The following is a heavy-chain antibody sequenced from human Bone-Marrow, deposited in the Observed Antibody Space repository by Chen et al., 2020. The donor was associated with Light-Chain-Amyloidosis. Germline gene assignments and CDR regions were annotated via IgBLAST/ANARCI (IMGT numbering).Heavy chain of an antibody. CDR3: ARRRDVYNFDY. V-gene: IGHV5-51*01. CDR2: IYPDDSDA. D-gene: IGHD4-4*01. Sequence: EVQLEQSGPEGKKPGESLKISCKGSGYTFPNYWIGWVRQMPGKGLEWMGVIYPDDSDARYSPAFEGQVTISAAKAITTAYLQWRCLKSSFTAMYYCARRRDVYNFDYWGQRTLVTVSS. CDR1: GYTFPNYW. J-gene: IGHJ4*02.